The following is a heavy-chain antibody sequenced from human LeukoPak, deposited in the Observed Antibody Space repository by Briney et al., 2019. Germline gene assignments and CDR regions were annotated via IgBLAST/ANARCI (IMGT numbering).Heavy chain of an antibody. CDR3: ARARAAAGIDFDY. D-gene: IGHD6-13*01. J-gene: IGHJ4*02. CDR1: GYTFTSYD. CDR2: MNPNSGNT. V-gene: IGHV1-8*01. Sequence: ASVKVSCKASGYTFTSYDINWVRQATGQGLEWMGWMNPNSGNTGYAQKFQGGVTMTRNTSISTAYMELSSLRSEDTAVYYCARARAAAGIDFDYWGQGTLVTVSS.